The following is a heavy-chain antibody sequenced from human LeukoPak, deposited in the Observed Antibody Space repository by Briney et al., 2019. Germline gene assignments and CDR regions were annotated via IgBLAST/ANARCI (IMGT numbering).Heavy chain of an antibody. V-gene: IGHV3-30-3*01. CDR3: ARDVDTAMASLSFDY. J-gene: IGHJ4*02. D-gene: IGHD5-18*01. Sequence: GGSLRLSCAASGFTFSSYAMHWVRQAPGRGLEWVAVISYDGSNKYYADSVKGRFTISRDNSKNTLYLQMNSLRAEDTAVYYCARDVDTAMASLSFDYWGQGTLVTVSS. CDR2: ISYDGSNK. CDR1: GFTFSSYA.